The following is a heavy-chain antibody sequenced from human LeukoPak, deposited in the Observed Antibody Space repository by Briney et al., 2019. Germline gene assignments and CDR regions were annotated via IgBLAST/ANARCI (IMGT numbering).Heavy chain of an antibody. V-gene: IGHV3-74*01. Sequence: PGGSLRLSCAASGFTFSSYWMHWVRQVPGKGLVWVSLIHSDGSTIIYADSVKGRFTIFRDNAKKTPYLQMDSLRVEDMAVYYCARGGGSAASGSQVRVDYMDVWGKGTTVTISS. CDR1: GFTFSSYW. D-gene: IGHD3-10*01. CDR2: IHSDGSTI. J-gene: IGHJ6*03. CDR3: ARGGGSAASGSQVRVDYMDV.